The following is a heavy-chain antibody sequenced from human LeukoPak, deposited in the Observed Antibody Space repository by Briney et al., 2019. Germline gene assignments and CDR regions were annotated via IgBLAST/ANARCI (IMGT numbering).Heavy chain of an antibody. J-gene: IGHJ4*01. CDR2: ISAGGYPI. CDR3: VMTAGPPTDH. CDR1: GFTFNDYY. Sequence: GGSLRLSCTGSGFTFNDYYMSWVRQAPGKGLEWLSFISAGGYPIYYADSVRGRFTISRDTAKNSLYLQMNSLRVEDTAVYYCVMTAGPPTDHWGQGALATVSS. V-gene: IGHV3-11*04.